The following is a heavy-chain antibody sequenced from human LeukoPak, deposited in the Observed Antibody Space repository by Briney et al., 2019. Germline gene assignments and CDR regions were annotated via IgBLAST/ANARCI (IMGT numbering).Heavy chain of an antibody. Sequence: ASVTVSCKASGYTFTAYYINWLRQAPGQGLEWMGWINPNSGDTNYAQNFQGRVTMTSATSITTAYMDLSRLTSDDTAVYYCARAFYNSGWYDDYWGQGTLVTVSS. V-gene: IGHV1-2*02. J-gene: IGHJ4*02. CDR3: ARAFYNSGWYDDY. CDR2: INPNSGDT. CDR1: GYTFTAYY. D-gene: IGHD6-19*01.